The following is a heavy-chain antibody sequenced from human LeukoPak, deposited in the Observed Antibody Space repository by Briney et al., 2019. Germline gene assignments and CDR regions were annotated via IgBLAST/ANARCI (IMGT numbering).Heavy chain of an antibody. Sequence: SVKVSCKASGGTFSSYAISWGPPAPGQGLEWMGRIIPIFGTANYAQKFQGRVTITTDESTSTGCMELSSLRSEDTAVYYCASTSIAAAGRFDYWGQGTLVTVSS. CDR2: IIPIFGTA. CDR3: ASTSIAAAGRFDY. J-gene: IGHJ4*02. V-gene: IGHV1-69*05. D-gene: IGHD6-13*01. CDR1: GGTFSSYA.